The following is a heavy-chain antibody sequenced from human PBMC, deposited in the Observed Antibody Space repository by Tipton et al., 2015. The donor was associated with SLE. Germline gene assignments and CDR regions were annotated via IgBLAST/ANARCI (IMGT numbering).Heavy chain of an antibody. V-gene: IGHV3-9*01. D-gene: IGHD1-26*01. CDR1: GFTLDDYA. CDR3: AGGSGNVFDY. CDR2: ISWNSGSI. Sequence: SLRLSCAASGFTLDDYAMHWVRQAPGKGLEWVSGISWNSGSIGYADSVKGRFTISRDNAKNSLYLQMNSLRAEDTALYYCAGGSGNVFDYWGQGTLVTVSS. J-gene: IGHJ4*02.